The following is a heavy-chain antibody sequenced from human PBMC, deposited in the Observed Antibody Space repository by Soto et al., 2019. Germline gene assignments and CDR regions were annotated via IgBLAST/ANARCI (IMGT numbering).Heavy chain of an antibody. CDR3: AHIVPFDYRGYTFKF. D-gene: IGHD3-9*01. Sequence: QITLKESGPPLVKPTQTLTLTCTFSGFSLSTHTVGVAWIRQPPGMALEWLALIYWDEDKRYIPSLKSRLTITQDTSKNQVVLTMSNMDPVDTATYYCAHIVPFDYRGYTFKFWGQGILVTVSP. J-gene: IGHJ4*02. CDR2: IYWDEDK. V-gene: IGHV2-5*02. CDR1: GFSLSTHTVG.